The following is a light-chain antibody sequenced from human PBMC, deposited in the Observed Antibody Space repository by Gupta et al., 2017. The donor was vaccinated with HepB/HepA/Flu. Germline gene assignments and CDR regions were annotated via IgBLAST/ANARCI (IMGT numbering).Light chain of an antibody. V-gene: IGLV2-14*01. CDR2: DVS. CDR3: SSYTCSSTWV. J-gene: IGLJ3*02. Sequence: QSALTQPASVSGSPGQSIPISCTGTSSDVGGYNYVSWYQQHPGTAPKLMIYDVSNRPSGVSNRFSGSKSGNTASLTISGLQAEDEADYYCSSYTCSSTWVFGGGTKLTVL. CDR1: SSDVGGYNY.